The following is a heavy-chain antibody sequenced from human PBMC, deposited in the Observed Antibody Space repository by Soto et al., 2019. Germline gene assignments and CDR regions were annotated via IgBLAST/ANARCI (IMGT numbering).Heavy chain of an antibody. J-gene: IGHJ6*02. CDR3: ARTGTRELTGYYYYYYYGMDV. Sequence: PSETLSLTCTVSGGSISSYYWSWIRQPPGKGLEWIGYIYYSGSTNYNPSLKSRVTISVDTSKNQFSLKLSSVTAADTAVYYCARTGTRELTGYYYYYYYGMDVWGQGTTVTVSS. V-gene: IGHV4-59*01. CDR1: GGSISSYY. CDR2: IYYSGST. D-gene: IGHD3-9*01.